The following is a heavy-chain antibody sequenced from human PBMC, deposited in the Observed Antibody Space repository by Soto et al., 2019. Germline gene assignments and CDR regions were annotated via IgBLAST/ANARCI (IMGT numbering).Heavy chain of an antibody. CDR2: VYYRGRS. D-gene: IGHD2-8*01. CDR3: VSQRTSVLTQAYFDY. Sequence: SETLSLTCTDSCGSVSNSNYYWGWIRQSPGKGLEWIGSVYYRGRSYSKSSVKSRVTISVDTSKNQFSLNLNSVTASDTAVCFCVSQRTSVLTQAYFDYWGPGALVTDSS. V-gene: IGHV4-39*01. CDR1: CGSVSNSNYY. J-gene: IGHJ4*02.